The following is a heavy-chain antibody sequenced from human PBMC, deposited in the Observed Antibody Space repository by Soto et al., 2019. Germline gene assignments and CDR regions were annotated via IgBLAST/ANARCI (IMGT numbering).Heavy chain of an antibody. CDR3: VKVAVAVTATYANYYYYGMDV. V-gene: IGHV3-64D*06. CDR1: GFTFSSYA. J-gene: IGHJ6*02. Sequence: PGGSLRLSCSASGFTFSSYAMHWVRQAPGKGLEYVSGITSNGGSTYYPDSVKGRFTISRDNSKNTLYLQMSSLRAEDTAVYYCVKVAVAVTATYANYYYYGMDVWGQGTTVTVSS. D-gene: IGHD2-21*02. CDR2: ITSNGGST.